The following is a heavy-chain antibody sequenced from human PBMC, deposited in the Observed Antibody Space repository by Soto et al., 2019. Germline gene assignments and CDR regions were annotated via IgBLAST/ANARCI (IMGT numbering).Heavy chain of an antibody. Sequence: PGGSLRLSCVASGFSFSRFWMHWVRRVPGEGLVWVSRITGDGAITTYADSVRGRFTISRDNAKSTVYLQMDSLRAEDTAVYYCATLNSFGSDYWGQGTPVTVSS. CDR3: ATLNSFGSDY. D-gene: IGHD5-18*01. J-gene: IGHJ4*02. V-gene: IGHV3-74*01. CDR1: GFSFSRFW. CDR2: ITGDGAIT.